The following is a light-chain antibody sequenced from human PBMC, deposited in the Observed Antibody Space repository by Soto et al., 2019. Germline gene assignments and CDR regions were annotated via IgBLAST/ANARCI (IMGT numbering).Light chain of an antibody. Sequence: QSALTQPASVSGSPGQSITISCTGTSSDIGDYDYVSWYQQHPGRAPKLMIYDVSNRPSGVSNRFSASKSGNTASLTISGLQSEDEADYYCISYTSSSTRVIFGGGTKLTVL. J-gene: IGLJ2*01. CDR3: ISYTSSSTRVI. CDR2: DVS. CDR1: SSDIGDYDY. V-gene: IGLV2-14*01.